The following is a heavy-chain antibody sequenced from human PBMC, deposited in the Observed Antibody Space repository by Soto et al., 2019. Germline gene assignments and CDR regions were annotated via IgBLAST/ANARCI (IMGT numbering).Heavy chain of an antibody. D-gene: IGHD6-6*01. V-gene: IGHV3-30*18. Sequence: QVQLVESGGGVVQPGRSLRLSCAASGFTFSSYGMHWVRQAPGKGLEWVAVISYDGSNKYYADSVKGRFTISRDNSKNTLYLQMNSLRAEDTAVYYCAKDRPSSSLRYYYYYGMDVWGQGTTVTVSS. CDR2: ISYDGSNK. CDR1: GFTFSSYG. CDR3: AKDRPSSSLRYYYYYGMDV. J-gene: IGHJ6*02.